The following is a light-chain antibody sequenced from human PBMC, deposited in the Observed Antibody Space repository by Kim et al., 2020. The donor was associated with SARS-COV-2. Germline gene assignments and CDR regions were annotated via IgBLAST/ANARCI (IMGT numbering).Light chain of an antibody. Sequence: VSPGERATLSCRASQRHASYLAWYQQQPGQAPTRLIYGASSRATGIPARFSGGGSGTEFTLTFSSLQSEDFAVYYCQQENNWPLTFGGGTKVDIK. J-gene: IGKJ4*01. CDR3: QQENNWPLT. CDR2: GAS. CDR1: QRHASY. V-gene: IGKV3-15*01.